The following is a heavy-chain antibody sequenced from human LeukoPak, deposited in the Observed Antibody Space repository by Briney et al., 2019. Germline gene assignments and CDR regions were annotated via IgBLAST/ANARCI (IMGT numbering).Heavy chain of an antibody. CDR3: ARDRSEWSAEDNWFDP. V-gene: IGHV4-59*12. J-gene: IGHJ5*02. Sequence: SETLSLTCSVSGGSTTSYYWNWVRQFPGKRLEWIGYIYHTGTTTYNPSLQSRVAISIDTSTNQISLRLSSVTSADTAIYFCARDRSEWSAEDNWFDPWGQGILVTVSS. CDR2: IYHTGTT. D-gene: IGHD3-10*01. CDR1: GGSTTSYY.